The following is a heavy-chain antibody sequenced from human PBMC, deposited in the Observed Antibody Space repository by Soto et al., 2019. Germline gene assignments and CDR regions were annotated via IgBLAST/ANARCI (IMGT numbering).Heavy chain of an antibody. CDR3: AGTLGYCSSTSCRPRNYYYYYMDV. Sequence: GGSLRLSCAASGFTFSSYSMNWVRQAPGKGLEWVSYISSSSSTIYYADSVKGRFTISRDNAKNSLYLQMNSLRAEDTAVYYCAGTLGYCSSTSCRPRNYYYYYMDVWGKGTTVTVSS. V-gene: IGHV3-48*01. D-gene: IGHD2-2*01. CDR1: GFTFSSYS. J-gene: IGHJ6*03. CDR2: ISSSSSTI.